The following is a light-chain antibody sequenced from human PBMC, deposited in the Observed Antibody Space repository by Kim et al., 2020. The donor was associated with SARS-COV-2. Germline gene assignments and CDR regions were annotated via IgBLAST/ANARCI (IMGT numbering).Light chain of an antibody. V-gene: IGLV3-1*01. CDR2: QDT. J-gene: IGLJ2*01. CDR1: KLGDRY. Sequence: VSPGQTASITCSGDKLGDRYASWYQQKPGQSPILVIYQDTKRPSGIPERFSGSNSGNTATLTISGTQAMDEADYYCQAWDSSTVVFGGGTQLTVL. CDR3: QAWDSSTVV.